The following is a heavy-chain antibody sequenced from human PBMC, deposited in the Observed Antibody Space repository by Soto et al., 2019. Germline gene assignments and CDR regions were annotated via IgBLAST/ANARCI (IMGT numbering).Heavy chain of an antibody. CDR2: ITSGGGYI. Sequence: GGSLRLSCVVSGFTFSSYNMNWVHQAPGKGLEWVSSITSGGGYIFYADSVKGRFTISRDNAKNALYLQMNSLRADDTAVYYCATYRGTHRDYWGQGTLVTVSS. D-gene: IGHD1-26*01. CDR1: GFTFSSYN. V-gene: IGHV3-21*01. CDR3: ATYRGTHRDY. J-gene: IGHJ4*02.